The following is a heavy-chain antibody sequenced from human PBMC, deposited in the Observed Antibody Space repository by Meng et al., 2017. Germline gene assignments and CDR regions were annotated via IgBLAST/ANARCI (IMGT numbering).Heavy chain of an antibody. V-gene: IGHV4-34*01. CDR2: INHSGST. J-gene: IGHJ4*02. D-gene: IGHD6-6*01. CDR3: ARRGIAARPFYY. CDR1: GGSFSGYY. Sequence: QVQLLQGGAGLLKPSEALSLTCAVYGGSFSGYYWSWIRQPPGKGLEWIGEINHSGSTNYNPSLKSRVTISVDTSKNQFSLKLSSVTAADTAVYYCARRGIAARPFYYWGQGTLVTVFS.